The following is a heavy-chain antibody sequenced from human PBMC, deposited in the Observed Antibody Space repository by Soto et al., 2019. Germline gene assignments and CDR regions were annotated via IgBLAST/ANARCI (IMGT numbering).Heavy chain of an antibody. J-gene: IGHJ4*02. Sequence: GESLKISCKGSRYSFTKYWIAWVRQMPGKSLEWIGIIYPGDSDTRYSPSFQGQVTISADKSINTAYLQWSSLKASDTAMYYCARRGDSSGYMDYWGQGILVTVSS. CDR1: RYSFTKYW. CDR2: IYPGDSDT. V-gene: IGHV5-51*01. D-gene: IGHD3-22*01. CDR3: ARRGDSSGYMDY.